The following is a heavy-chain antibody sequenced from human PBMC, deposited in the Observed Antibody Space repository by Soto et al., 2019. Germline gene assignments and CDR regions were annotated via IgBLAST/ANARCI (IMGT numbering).Heavy chain of an antibody. V-gene: IGHV5-51*01. J-gene: IGHJ4*02. CDR2: IYPGDSDT. Sequence: PGGCLKSSCAGSVYSFTSYWMGSVRPMPGKGLEWMGIIYPGDSDTRYSPSFQGQVTISADKSISTAYLQWSSLKASDTAMYYCATRYCSGGSCYFFWGQGTLVTVSS. CDR3: ATRYCSGGSCYFF. CDR1: VYSFTSYW. D-gene: IGHD2-15*01.